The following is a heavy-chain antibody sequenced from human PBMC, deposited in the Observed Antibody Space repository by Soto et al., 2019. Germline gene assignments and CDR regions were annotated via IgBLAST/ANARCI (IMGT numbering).Heavy chain of an antibody. CDR3: TTGTLIWLSRYFYGMNV. CDR1: GFTFNNAW. D-gene: IGHD3-22*01. V-gene: IGHV3-15*07. J-gene: IGHJ6*02. Sequence: GGSLRLSCAASGFTFNNAWMNWVRQAPGKGLEWVGRIKTKTDGGTTDYATPVKGRFTISRDDSKNTLYLQMNSLKTEDTAVYYCTTGTLIWLSRYFYGMNVWGQGTTVTVSS. CDR2: IKTKTDGGTT.